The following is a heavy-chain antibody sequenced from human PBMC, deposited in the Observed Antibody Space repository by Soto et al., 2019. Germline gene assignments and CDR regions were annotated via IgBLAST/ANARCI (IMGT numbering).Heavy chain of an antibody. CDR1: GYTFTSYD. J-gene: IGHJ3*02. CDR2: MNPNSGNT. V-gene: IGHV1-8*01. CDR3: ARGPPRDDRSPYDAFDI. Sequence: ASVKVSCKASGYTFTSYDINWVRQATGQGLEWMGWMNPNSGNTGYAQKFQGRVTMTRNTSISTAYMELSSLRSEDTAVYYCARGPPRDDRSPYDAFDIWGQGTMVTVSS.